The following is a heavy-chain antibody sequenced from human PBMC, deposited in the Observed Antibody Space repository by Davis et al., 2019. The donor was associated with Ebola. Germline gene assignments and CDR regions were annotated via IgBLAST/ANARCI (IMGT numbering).Heavy chain of an antibody. CDR3: ARDLFLGGSYSIY. CDR2: ISGSGGST. Sequence: GGSLRLSCAASGFTFSSYAMSWVRQAPGKGLEWVSAISGSGGSTYYADSVKGRFTISRDNSKNTLYLQMNSLRAEDTAVYYCARDLFLGGSYSIYWGQGTLVTVSS. V-gene: IGHV3-23*01. J-gene: IGHJ4*02. D-gene: IGHD1-26*01. CDR1: GFTFSSYA.